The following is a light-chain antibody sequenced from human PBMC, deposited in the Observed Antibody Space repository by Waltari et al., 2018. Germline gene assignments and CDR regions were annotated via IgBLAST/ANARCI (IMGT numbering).Light chain of an antibody. V-gene: IGLV1-44*01. CDR2: SKT. Sequence: QSVLTQPPSASGTPGQRVTISCSGSSSNIGRNTVNWYQQLPGTAPKLLSYSKTQWPSGVPARFSGSKSGTSASLAISGIQSEDEADYYCAAWDDSLNGVVFGGGTKLTVL. J-gene: IGLJ2*01. CDR1: SSNIGRNT. CDR3: AAWDDSLNGVV.